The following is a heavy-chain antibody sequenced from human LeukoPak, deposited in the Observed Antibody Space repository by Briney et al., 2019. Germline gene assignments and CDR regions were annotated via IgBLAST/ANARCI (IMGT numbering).Heavy chain of an antibody. D-gene: IGHD3-16*01. V-gene: IGHV3-7*05. J-gene: IGHJ4*02. Sequence: GGSLRLSCAASGFTFSSYSMNWVRQAPGKGLEWVATIKQDGSEKYYVDSVKGRFTISRDNARKSLYLQMNSLRAEETAVYYCATGFGAYDYWGQGTLVTVSP. CDR2: IKQDGSEK. CDR1: GFTFSSYS. CDR3: ATGFGAYDY.